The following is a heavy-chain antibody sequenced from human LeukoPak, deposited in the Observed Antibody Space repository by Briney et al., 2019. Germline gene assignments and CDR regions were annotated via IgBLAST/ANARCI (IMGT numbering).Heavy chain of an antibody. CDR1: GFTFSTYA. J-gene: IGHJ6*02. Sequence: GGSLRLSCEASGFTFSTYAMSWVRQAPGKGLEWVSVISGSGGSTYYADSVEGRFTISRDNSKNTLYLQMNSLRAEDTAVYYCAKRRATQGVYNGLHVWGQGTTVTVSS. CDR3: AKRRATQGVYNGLHV. CDR2: ISGSGGST. D-gene: IGHD3-16*01. V-gene: IGHV3-23*01.